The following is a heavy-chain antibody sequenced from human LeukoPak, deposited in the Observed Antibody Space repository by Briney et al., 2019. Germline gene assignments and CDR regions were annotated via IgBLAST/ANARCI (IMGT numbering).Heavy chain of an antibody. J-gene: IGHJ4*02. CDR1: GFTFSSYW. V-gene: IGHV3-7*01. Sequence: GGSLRLSCATSGFTFSSYWMYWVRQAPGKGLEWVANIKQVGSEKYYVDSVKGRFTISRDNAKNSLYLQMNSLRAEDTAVYYCATISGRFEFFDYWGQGTLVTVSS. D-gene: IGHD1-26*01. CDR3: ATISGRFEFFDY. CDR2: IKQVGSEK.